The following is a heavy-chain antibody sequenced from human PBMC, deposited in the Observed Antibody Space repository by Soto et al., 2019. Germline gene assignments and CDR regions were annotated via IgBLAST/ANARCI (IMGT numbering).Heavy chain of an antibody. CDR2: LGGNGFTT. CDR1: GFTFGSYA. J-gene: IGHJ6*03. CDR3: AKALRPSLNFFDYMDV. D-gene: IGHD2-2*01. V-gene: IGHV3-23*01. Sequence: EVQLLESGGGLVQPGGSLRLSCVVSGFTFGSYAMSWVRQAPEKGPEWVAILGGNGFTTYYADSVKGRFTISGDKSKSTLCLQMNSLRADDTGVYYCAKALRPSLNFFDYMDVWGRGTSVTVAS.